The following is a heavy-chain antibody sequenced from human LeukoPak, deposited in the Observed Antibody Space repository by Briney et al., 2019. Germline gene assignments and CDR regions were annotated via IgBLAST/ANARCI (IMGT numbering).Heavy chain of an antibody. D-gene: IGHD3-10*02. CDR3: ARVRHRYYYDRSSYGMDV. J-gene: IGHJ6*02. CDR2: IYTSGST. V-gene: IGHV4-61*02. Sequence: SETLSLTCTVSGGSISSGSYYWSWLRQPAGKGLEWIGRIYTSGSTNYNPSLKSRVTISVDTSKNQFSLKLSSVTAADTAVYYCARVRHRYYYDRSSYGMDVWGQGTTVTVSS. CDR1: GGSISSGSYY.